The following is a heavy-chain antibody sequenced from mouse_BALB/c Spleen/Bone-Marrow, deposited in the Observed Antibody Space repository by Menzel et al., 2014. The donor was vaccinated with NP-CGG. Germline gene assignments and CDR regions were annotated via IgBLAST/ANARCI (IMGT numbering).Heavy chain of an antibody. CDR1: GYTFTSYW. CDR2: IYPGRGST. V-gene: IGHV1S22*01. D-gene: IGHD2-1*01. CDR3: ARGDGNYWYFDV. Sequence: LQQSGSELARPGASVKLSCKASGYTFTSYWMHWVKQRHGQGLEWIGNIYPGRGSTNYDEKFKSKGTLTVDTSSSTAYMHLSSLTSEDSAVYYCARGDGNYWYFDVWGAGTTVTVSS. J-gene: IGHJ1*01.